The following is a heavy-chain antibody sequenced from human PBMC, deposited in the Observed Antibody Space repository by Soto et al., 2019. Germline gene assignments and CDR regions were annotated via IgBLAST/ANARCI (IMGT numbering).Heavy chain of an antibody. CDR3: SSQGPQFYY. CDR1: GGSISSSSYY. Sequence: SETLSLTCTVSGGSISSSSYYWGWIRQPPGKGLEWIGSIYYSGSTYYNPSLKSRVTISVDTSKNQFSLKLSSVTAADTAVYYCSSQGPQFYYWGQGTLVTVSS. J-gene: IGHJ4*02. CDR2: IYYSGST. V-gene: IGHV4-39*01.